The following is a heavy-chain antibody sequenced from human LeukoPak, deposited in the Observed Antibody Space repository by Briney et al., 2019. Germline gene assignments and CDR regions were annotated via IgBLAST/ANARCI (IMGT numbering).Heavy chain of an antibody. D-gene: IGHD3-3*01. V-gene: IGHV3-23*01. CDR2: ISGSGGTT. CDR1: GFSFSNYA. CDR3: AKDRNYDFTVDAFDI. Sequence: GGSLRLSCAASGFSFSNYAMSWVRQAPGKGLEWVSTISGSGGTTYYADSVKGRFTISRDNSKNTLYLQMSSLRAEDTAVYYCAKDRNYDFTVDAFDIWGQGTIVTVSS. J-gene: IGHJ3*02.